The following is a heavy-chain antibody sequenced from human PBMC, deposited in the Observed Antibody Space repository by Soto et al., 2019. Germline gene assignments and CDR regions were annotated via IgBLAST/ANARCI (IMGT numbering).Heavy chain of an antibody. CDR2: IYHSGST. Sequence: QVQLQESGPGLVKPSGTLSLTCAVSGGSISSSYWWSWVRQPPGKGLEWIGEIYHSGSTNYNPSLKRRVTIPVDKSTHQFALKLSSVTAADTAVYCCARVSGSYYSGMDVWGQGTTVTVSS. V-gene: IGHV4-4*01. D-gene: IGHD3-10*01. J-gene: IGHJ6*02. CDR3: ARVSGSYYSGMDV. CDR1: GGSISSSYW.